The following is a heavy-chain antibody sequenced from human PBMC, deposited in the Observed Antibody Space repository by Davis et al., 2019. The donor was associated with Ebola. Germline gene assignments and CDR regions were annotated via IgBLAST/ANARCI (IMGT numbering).Heavy chain of an antibody. CDR2: IYPGDSYT. CDR3: ARRAAVGTNYYYYYMDV. CDR1: GYSFTSYW. V-gene: IGHV5-51*01. Sequence: GESLKISCKGSGYSFTSYWIGWVRQMPGKGLEWMGIIYPGDSYTNYSPSFQGHVTISVDKSISTAYLQWSGLKASDTAMYYCARRAAVGTNYYYYYMDVWGKGTTVTVSS. D-gene: IGHD6-13*01. J-gene: IGHJ6*03.